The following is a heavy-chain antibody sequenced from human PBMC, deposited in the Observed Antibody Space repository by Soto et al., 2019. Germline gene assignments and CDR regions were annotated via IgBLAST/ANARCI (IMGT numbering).Heavy chain of an antibody. J-gene: IGHJ4*02. CDR2: IYPGDSDT. V-gene: IGHV5-51*01. CDR3: ARQSPADDFWSGYETFDY. CDR1: GYSFTSYW. D-gene: IGHD3-3*01. Sequence: GESLKISCKGSGYSFTSYWIGWVRQMPGKGLEWMGIIYPGDSDTRYSPSFQGQVTISADKSISTAYLQWSSLKASDTAMYYCARQSPADDFWSGYETFDYWGQGTLVTVSS.